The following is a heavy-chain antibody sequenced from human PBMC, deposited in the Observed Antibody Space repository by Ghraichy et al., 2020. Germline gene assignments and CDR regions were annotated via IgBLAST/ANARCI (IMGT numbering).Heavy chain of an antibody. D-gene: IGHD2-15*01. CDR1: GFTVSSNY. V-gene: IGHV3-66*01. J-gene: IGHJ4*02. CDR2: IYSGGST. CDR3: ARSPVVDDYYFDY. Sequence: GGSLRLSCAASGFTVSSNYMSWVRQAPGKGLEWVSVIYSGGSTYYADSVKGRFTISRDNSKNTLYLQMNSLRAEDTAVYYCARSPVVDDYYFDYWGQGTLVTVSS.